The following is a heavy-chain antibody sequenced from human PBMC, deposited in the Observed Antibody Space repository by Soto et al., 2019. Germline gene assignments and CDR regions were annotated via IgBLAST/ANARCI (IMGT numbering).Heavy chain of an antibody. CDR1: GFIFSNYA. V-gene: IGHV3-23*01. Sequence: GGSLRLSCAASGFIFSNYAMSWVRQAPGKGLEWVSRIRGSGGPTNYADSVKGRFTVSRDNSKNTLHLQMNSLRAEDTAIYYCAKGALGYYMDVWGKGTTVTVS. CDR3: AKGALGYYMDV. CDR2: IRGSGGPT. J-gene: IGHJ6*03.